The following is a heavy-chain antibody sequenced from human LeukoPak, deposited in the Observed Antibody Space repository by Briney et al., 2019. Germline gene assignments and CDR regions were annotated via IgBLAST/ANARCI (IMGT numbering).Heavy chain of an antibody. CDR2: ISSSSSYI. D-gene: IGHD2-2*01. CDR3: ARECTGSTSCYPY. Sequence: GGSLRLSCAASRFTFSSYSMNWVRQAPGKGLEWVSSISSSSSYIYYADSVKGRFTISRDNAKNSLYLQMNSLRAEDTAVYYCARECTGSTSCYPYWGQGTLVTVSS. V-gene: IGHV3-21*01. CDR1: RFTFSSYS. J-gene: IGHJ4*02.